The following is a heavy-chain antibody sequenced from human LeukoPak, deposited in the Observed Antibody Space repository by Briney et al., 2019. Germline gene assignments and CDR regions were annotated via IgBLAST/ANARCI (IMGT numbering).Heavy chain of an antibody. V-gene: IGHV3-49*03. J-gene: IGHJ6*03. CDR1: GFTFGDYA. Sequence: GGSLRLSCTTSGFTFGDYAMSWFRQAPGKGLEWVGFIRSKIYGGAIEYAASAKGRFTISRDDSKSIAYLQMNSLRTEDTGLYYCARDQLGGDPDDYYYYYMDVWGKGTTVTVSS. CDR3: ARDQLGGDPDDYYYYYMDV. D-gene: IGHD4-17*01. CDR2: IRSKIYGGAI.